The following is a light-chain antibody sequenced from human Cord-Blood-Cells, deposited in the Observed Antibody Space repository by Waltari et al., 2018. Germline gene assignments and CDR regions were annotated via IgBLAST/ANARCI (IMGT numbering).Light chain of an antibody. V-gene: IGKV3-11*01. CDR1: QSVSSY. CDR3: QQRSNWPT. CDR2: DAS. J-gene: IGKJ4*01. Sequence: EIVLTQSPATLSLSPGERATLSCRASQSVSSYLAWYQQKPGQAPRLLIYDASNRATGIPAMFSGRASETDFTLTISSLEPEDFAVYYCQQRSNWPTFGGGTKVEIK.